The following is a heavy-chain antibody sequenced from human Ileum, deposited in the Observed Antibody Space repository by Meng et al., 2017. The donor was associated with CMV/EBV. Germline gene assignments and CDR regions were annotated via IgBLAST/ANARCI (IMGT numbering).Heavy chain of an antibody. CDR1: GGSVISNSW. D-gene: IGHD1-7*01. V-gene: IGHV4-4*02. Sequence: ESLSLTCTVSGGSVISNSWWTWVRQSPGKGLEWIGEIYENGNTNYSPSLKSRVTFSVDKSKNHFSLELSSVTAADTAVYYCARGASHKLYYYYPVDVWGQGTMVTVSS. CDR3: ARGASHKLYYYYPVDV. J-gene: IGHJ6*02. CDR2: IYENGNT.